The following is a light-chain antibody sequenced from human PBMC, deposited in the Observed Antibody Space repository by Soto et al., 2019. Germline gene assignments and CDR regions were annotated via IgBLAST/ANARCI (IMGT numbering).Light chain of an antibody. V-gene: IGKV3-11*01. J-gene: IGKJ4*01. CDR3: HQHSDWPLT. CDR1: QSVGNS. CDR2: EVS. Sequence: EIVLTQSPATLSLPPGERATLSCRASQSVGNSLAWYQQKPGQAPGLLIHEVSTRATGIPARFSGSGSGTDFTLSISSLEPEDFAVYYCHQHSDWPLTFGAGTRVETK.